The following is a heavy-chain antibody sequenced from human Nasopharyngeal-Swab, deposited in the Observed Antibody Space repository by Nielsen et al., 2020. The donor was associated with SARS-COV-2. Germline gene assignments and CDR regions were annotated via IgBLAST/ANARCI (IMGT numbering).Heavy chain of an antibody. D-gene: IGHD6-13*01. CDR1: GFTFSSYG. J-gene: IGHJ3*02. CDR3: AKAGIAAAGHAFDI. Sequence: LSLTCAASGFTFSSYGMHWVRQAPGKGLEWVAVISYDGSNKYYADSVKGRFTISRDNSKNTLYLQMNSLRAEDTVVYYCAKAGIAAAGHAFDIWGQGTMVTVSS. CDR2: ISYDGSNK. V-gene: IGHV3-30*18.